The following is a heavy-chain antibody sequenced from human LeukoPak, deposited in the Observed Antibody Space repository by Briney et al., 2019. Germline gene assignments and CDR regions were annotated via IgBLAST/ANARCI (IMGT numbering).Heavy chain of an antibody. CDR1: GFIFSSYW. Sequence: SGGSLRLSCTASGFIFSSYWMNWVRQAPGKGLEWVSYISSSGSTIYYADSVKGRFTISRDNAKNSLYLQMNSLRAEDTAVYYCARNSGSYYRYNNAFDIWGQGTMVTVSS. J-gene: IGHJ3*02. CDR3: ARNSGSYYRYNNAFDI. V-gene: IGHV3-48*03. D-gene: IGHD1-26*01. CDR2: ISSSGSTI.